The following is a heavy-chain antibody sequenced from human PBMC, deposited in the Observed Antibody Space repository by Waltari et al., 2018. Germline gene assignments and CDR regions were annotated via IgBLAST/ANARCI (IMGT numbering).Heavy chain of an antibody. Sequence: EVQLVETGGDLIQPGGSLRLSCAASGFTVSSYYMSWVRQAPGKGLEWVSVIYSGGSRYYADSVKGRFTISRDNSKNTLYLQVSSLRAEDTAVYYCARNSGSYPYYFDYWGQGTLVTVSS. V-gene: IGHV3-53*02. CDR2: IYSGGSR. CDR3: ARNSGSYPYYFDY. J-gene: IGHJ4*02. D-gene: IGHD1-26*01. CDR1: GFTVSSYY.